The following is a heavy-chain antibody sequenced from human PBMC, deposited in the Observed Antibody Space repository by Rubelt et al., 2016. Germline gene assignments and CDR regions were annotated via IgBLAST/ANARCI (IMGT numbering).Heavy chain of an antibody. V-gene: IGHV4-34*01. Sequence: QVQLQQWGAGLLKPSETLSLTCAVYGGSFSGYYWSWIRQPPGKGLEWIGEINHSGSTNYNPSLKSRVTISVDTSKNQFSLKLSSVTAADTAVYYCARQDVLTGYYSYMDVWGKGTTVSVSS. J-gene: IGHJ6*03. CDR3: ARQDVLTGYYSYMDV. CDR2: INHSGST. CDR1: GGSFSGYY. D-gene: IGHD3-9*01.